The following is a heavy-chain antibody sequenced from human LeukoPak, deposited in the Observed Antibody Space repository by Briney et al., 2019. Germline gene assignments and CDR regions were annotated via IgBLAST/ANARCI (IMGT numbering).Heavy chain of an antibody. D-gene: IGHD2-21*01. Sequence: GGSLRLSCAASGFTFSSYEMNWVRQAPGKGLEWVSYISSSGSTIYYADSVKGRFTISRDNAKNTLYLQMNSLRAEDTAVYYCASLSHSPPLWGQGTLVTVSS. V-gene: IGHV3-48*03. CDR1: GFTFSSYE. CDR3: ASLSHSPPL. CDR2: ISSSGSTI. J-gene: IGHJ4*02.